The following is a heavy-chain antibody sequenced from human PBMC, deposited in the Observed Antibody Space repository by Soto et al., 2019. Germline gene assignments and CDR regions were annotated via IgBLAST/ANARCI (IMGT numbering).Heavy chain of an antibody. CDR2: TTQDGSGK. Sequence: EVQLVESGGGLVQPGGSLRLSCVASGLTFSSWMSWVRQAPGKGLEWVAMTTQDGSGKHYVDSVKGRFTISRDSAKNSMYLQMNSLTVEVTAMYYCASLDTAMIKTAGYWGQGTQVTVSS. J-gene: IGHJ4*02. CDR1: GLTFSSW. CDR3: ASLDTAMIKTAGY. V-gene: IGHV3-7*01. D-gene: IGHD5-18*01.